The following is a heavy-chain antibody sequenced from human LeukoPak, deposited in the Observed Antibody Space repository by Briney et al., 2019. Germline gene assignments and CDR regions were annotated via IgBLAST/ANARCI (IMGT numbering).Heavy chain of an antibody. CDR1: GFTFSSYG. CDR3: AKDQDYSDTSGYYYVFYY. J-gene: IGHJ4*02. CDR2: ISYDGRNK. D-gene: IGHD3-22*01. Sequence: PGRSLRLSCAASGFTFSSYGMHWVRQAPGKGLEWVAVISYDGRNKYYADSVKGRLTVSRDNSKNTLYLQMNSLRAEDTAVYYCAKDQDYSDTSGYYYVFYYWGQGTLVTVSS. V-gene: IGHV3-30*18.